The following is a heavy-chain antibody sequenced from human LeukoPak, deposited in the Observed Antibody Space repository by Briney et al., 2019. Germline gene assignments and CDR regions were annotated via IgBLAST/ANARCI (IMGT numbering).Heavy chain of an antibody. V-gene: IGHV4-59*08. CDR2: IYYSGST. J-gene: IGHJ5*02. Sequence: PSETLSLTCTVSGGSISSYYWSWIRQPPGKGLEWIGYIYYSGSTNYNPSLKSRVTISVDTSKNQFSLKLSSVTAAATAVYYCARQRSSTSSFDPWGQGTLVTVSS. CDR3: ARQRSSTSSFDP. CDR1: GGSISSYY. D-gene: IGHD2-2*01.